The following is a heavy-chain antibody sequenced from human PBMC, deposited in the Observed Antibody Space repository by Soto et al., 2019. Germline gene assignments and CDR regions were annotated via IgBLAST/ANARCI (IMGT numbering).Heavy chain of an antibody. D-gene: IGHD3-22*01. V-gene: IGHV2-5*02. CDR2: IYWDDDK. J-gene: IGHJ5*02. Sequence: QITLKESGPTLVKPTQTLTLTCTFSGFSLSTSGVGVGWIRQPPGKALEWLALIYWDDDKRYSPSLKSRLTITQETSKNQVVLTMTNMHPVDTATYYCAHRRPPSITMIPFDPWGQGTLVTVSS. CDR3: AHRRPPSITMIPFDP. CDR1: GFSLSTSGVG.